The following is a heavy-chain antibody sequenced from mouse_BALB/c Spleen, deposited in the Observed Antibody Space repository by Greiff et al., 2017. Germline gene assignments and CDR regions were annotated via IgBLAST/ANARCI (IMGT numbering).Heavy chain of an antibody. CDR2: ISSGGST. CDR3: ARGGYGSSYAMDY. D-gene: IGHD1-1*01. Sequence: EVKLQESGGGLVKPGGSLKLSCAASGFTFSSYAMSWVRQTPEKRLEWVASISSGGSTYYPDSVKGRFTISRDNARNILYLQMSSLRSEDTAMYYCARGGYGSSYAMDYWGQGTSVTVSS. CDR1: GFTFSSYA. V-gene: IGHV5-6-5*01. J-gene: IGHJ4*01.